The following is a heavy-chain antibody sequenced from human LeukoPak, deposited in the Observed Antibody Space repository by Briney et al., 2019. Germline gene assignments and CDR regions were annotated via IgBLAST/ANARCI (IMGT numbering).Heavy chain of an antibody. Sequence: ASVMVSCKASKYTCSAYYVHWVRQAPGQGLEWMGRIDPNSGVRNYPQKFQGRVTMTREPSISTAYMELSRLRSDDTAVYYCARGLSGSPVGFDYWGQGTLVTVSS. CDR1: KYTCSAYY. CDR3: ARGLSGSPVGFDY. J-gene: IGHJ4*02. D-gene: IGHD1-26*01. V-gene: IGHV1-2*06. CDR2: IDPNSGVR.